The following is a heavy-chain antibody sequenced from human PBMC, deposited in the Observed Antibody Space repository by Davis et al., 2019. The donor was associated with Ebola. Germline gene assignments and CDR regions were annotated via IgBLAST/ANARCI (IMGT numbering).Heavy chain of an antibody. CDR1: GYTFTSYG. V-gene: IGHV1-18*01. CDR2: INAGNGYT. CDR3: ARGVVGANWIYYGMDV. J-gene: IGHJ6*02. Sequence: ASVKVSCKASGYTFTSYGISWVRQAPGQRLEWMGWINAGNGYTKYSQRFQGRVTITADESTSTAYMELSSLRSEDTAVYYCARGVVGANWIYYGMDVWGQGTTVTVSS. D-gene: IGHD1-26*01.